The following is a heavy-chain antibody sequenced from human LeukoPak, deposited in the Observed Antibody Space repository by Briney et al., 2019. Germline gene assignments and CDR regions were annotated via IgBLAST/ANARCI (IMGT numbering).Heavy chain of an antibody. D-gene: IGHD3-3*01. CDR2: ISYDGSSK. CDR3: AKELITIFGSVYGMDV. Sequence: GGSLRLSCAASGFTFSSYGMHWVRQAPGKGLEWVAVISYDGSSKYYADSVKGRFTISRDNSKNTLYLQMNSLRAEDTAVYYCAKELITIFGSVYGMDVWGQGTTVTVSS. J-gene: IGHJ6*02. CDR1: GFTFSSYG. V-gene: IGHV3-30*18.